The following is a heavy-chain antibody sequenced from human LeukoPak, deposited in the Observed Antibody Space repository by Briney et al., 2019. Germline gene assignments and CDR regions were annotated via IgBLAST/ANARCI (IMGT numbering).Heavy chain of an antibody. CDR1: GGSISSYY. V-gene: IGHV4-59*01. Sequence: PSETLSLTCTVSGGSISSYYWSWIRQPPGKGLESIGYIYYSGSTTYNPSLKSRVTISIDTSKNQFSLKLSSVTAADRAVYYCARDTGYCSGGSCYHNYFDYWGQGTLVTVSS. J-gene: IGHJ4*02. CDR2: IYYSGST. D-gene: IGHD2-15*01. CDR3: ARDTGYCSGGSCYHNYFDY.